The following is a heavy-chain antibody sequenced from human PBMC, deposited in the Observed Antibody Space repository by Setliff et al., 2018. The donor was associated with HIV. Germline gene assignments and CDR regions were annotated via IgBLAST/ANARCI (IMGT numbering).Heavy chain of an antibody. Sequence: ASETLCLTCTVSGDSISSCICTHYCTWIRQPPGAGLEWIGNIFNSGTTNYNTSLKSRVTISLDTAKNQFSMKLNSVTAADTAVYYCAKAPRTSGVVGYYYNYGMDVWGQGTTVTVSS. J-gene: IGHJ6*02. CDR1: GDSISSCICTHY. CDR3: AKAPRTSGVVGYYYNYGMDV. V-gene: IGHV4-4*08. CDR2: IFNSGTT. D-gene: IGHD2-21*01.